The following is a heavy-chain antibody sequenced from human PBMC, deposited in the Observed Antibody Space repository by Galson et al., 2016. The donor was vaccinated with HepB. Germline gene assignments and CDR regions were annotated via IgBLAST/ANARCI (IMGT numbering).Heavy chain of an antibody. CDR1: GGSINNYY. V-gene: IGHV4-4*07. J-gene: IGHJ6*04. CDR2: IYTSDNT. Sequence: SETLSLTCIVSGGSINNYYWSWIRQPAGKGLEWIGRIYTSDNTNYNPSLKSRVTMSVDPSRNQFSLKLSSVTAADTAVYYCARDDFWSAPRHYGMDVWGRGTTVTVSS. D-gene: IGHD3-3*01. CDR3: ARDDFWSAPRHYGMDV.